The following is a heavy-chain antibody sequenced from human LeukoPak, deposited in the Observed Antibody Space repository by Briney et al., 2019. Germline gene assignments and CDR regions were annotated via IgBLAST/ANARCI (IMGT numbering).Heavy chain of an antibody. CDR1: GGSISSYY. CDR2: ISYSGRT. D-gene: IGHD2-15*01. J-gene: IGHJ5*02. V-gene: IGHV4-59*01. Sequence: PSETLSLTCPLTGGSISSYYWSWIRQPPGKGLEWIGYISYSGRTSYSPSLRSRVTISVATSKNQFSLKLSSVTAADTAMYYCARYAATGGPNWFDPWGPGTLVTVSS. CDR3: ARYAATGGPNWFDP.